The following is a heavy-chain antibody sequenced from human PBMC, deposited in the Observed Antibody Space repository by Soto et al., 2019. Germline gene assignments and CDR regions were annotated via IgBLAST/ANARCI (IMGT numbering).Heavy chain of an antibody. CDR3: ASQRGMSTMVFYY. CDR2: VYYSGSA. D-gene: IGHD3-10*01. V-gene: IGHV4-39*01. CDR1: GGSIRTSTYY. Sequence: SETLSLTCSVSGGSIRTSTYYWGWIRQPPGGILKWIGSVYYSGSAHYSPSLKSRVTISVDTSKNQFSLKLTSLTVADTAVYYRASQRGMSTMVFYYWGQGALVTVSS. J-gene: IGHJ4*02.